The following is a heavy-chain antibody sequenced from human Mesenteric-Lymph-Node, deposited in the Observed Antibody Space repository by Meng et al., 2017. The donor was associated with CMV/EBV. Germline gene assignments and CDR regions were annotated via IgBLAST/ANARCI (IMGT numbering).Heavy chain of an antibody. CDR2: ISSSNSYI. V-gene: IGHV3-21*01. J-gene: IGHJ6*02. CDR3: ARGGYYGMDV. CDR1: GFTFSSYS. Sequence: GGPLRLSCAASGFTFSSYSMNWVRQAPGKGLEWVSSISSSNSYIYYADSVKGRFTISRDNAKISLYLQMNSLRAEDTAVYYCARGGYYGMDVWGQGTTVTVSS.